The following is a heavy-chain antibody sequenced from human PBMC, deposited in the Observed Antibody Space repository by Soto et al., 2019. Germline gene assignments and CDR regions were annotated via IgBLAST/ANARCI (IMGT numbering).Heavy chain of an antibody. J-gene: IGHJ4*02. V-gene: IGHV3-53*01. D-gene: IGHD3-10*01. Sequence: EVQLVESGGGLIQPGGSLKLPCAASGFTVGNNYMSWVRQAPGKGLEWVSLIYSTGTTKYADSVTGRFTVSRDNAKNTLYLQMTSLRAEDTAVYYCAKDGRGSGSHYNSVGYCGQGTLVTVSS. CDR2: IYSTGTT. CDR3: AKDGRGSGSHYNSVGY. CDR1: GFTVGNNY.